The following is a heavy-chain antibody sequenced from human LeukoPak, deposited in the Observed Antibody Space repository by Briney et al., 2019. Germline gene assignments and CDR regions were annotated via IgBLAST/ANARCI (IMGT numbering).Heavy chain of an antibody. CDR3: VRFRDYDYGGNADY. V-gene: IGHV5-51*01. CDR2: IYPGDSDT. J-gene: IGHJ4*02. Sequence: GKSLKISCKGSGYSFMSYWIGWVRQMPGKGLEWMGIIYPGDSDTTYSPSFQGQVTISADKSISTAYLQWSSLKASDTAMYYCVRFRDYDYGGNADYWGQGTLVTVSS. CDR1: GYSFMSYW. D-gene: IGHD4-23*01.